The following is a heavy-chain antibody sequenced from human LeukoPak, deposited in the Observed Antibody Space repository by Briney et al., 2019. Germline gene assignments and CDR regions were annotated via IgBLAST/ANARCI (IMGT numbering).Heavy chain of an antibody. CDR3: ARDIAALGKYNWFDP. J-gene: IGHJ5*02. D-gene: IGHD6-6*01. CDR2: IYHSGST. Sequence: SSETLSLTCTVSGYSISSGYFWGWIRQPPGKGLECIGTIYHSGSTYYNPSLKSRVTISVDTSKNQFSLKLSSVTAADTAVYYCARDIAALGKYNWFDPWGQGTLVTVSS. V-gene: IGHV4-38-2*02. CDR1: GYSISSGYF.